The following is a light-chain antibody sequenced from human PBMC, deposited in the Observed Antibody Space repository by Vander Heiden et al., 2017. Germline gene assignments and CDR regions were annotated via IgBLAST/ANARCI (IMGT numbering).Light chain of an antibody. CDR1: SSNIGRNT. J-gene: IGLJ1*01. CDR2: TNN. V-gene: IGLV1-44*01. Sequence: QSVLTQPPSASGTPGQRVTISCSGSSSNIGRNTVNWYQQLPGTAPKLLIYTNNQRPSGVPDRFSGSKSGTSASLAISGLQSEDEADYYCAAWDDSLNVHYVFGTGTKVTVL. CDR3: AAWDDSLNVHYV.